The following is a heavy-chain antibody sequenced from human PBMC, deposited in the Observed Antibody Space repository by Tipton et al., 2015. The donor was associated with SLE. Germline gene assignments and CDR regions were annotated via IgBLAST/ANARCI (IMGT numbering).Heavy chain of an antibody. Sequence: TLSLTCTVSGGSISTSTYYWGWIRQPPGKGLEWIGSIYYSGSTYYNPSLKSRVTISVDTSKNQFSLKLSSVTAADTAVYYCARGGDGPPVDYWGQGTLVTVPS. CDR1: GGSISTSTYY. D-gene: IGHD1-14*01. CDR2: IYYSGST. J-gene: IGHJ4*02. CDR3: ARGGDGPPVDY. V-gene: IGHV4-39*07.